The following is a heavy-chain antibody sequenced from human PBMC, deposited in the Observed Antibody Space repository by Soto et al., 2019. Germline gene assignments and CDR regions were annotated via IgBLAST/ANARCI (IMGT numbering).Heavy chain of an antibody. Sequence: ASVKVSCKASGYTFTSYAIHWVRQAPGQRLEWMGWINAGNGNTKYSQKFQGRVTITRDTSASTAYMELSSLRSEDTAVYYCARERAPLDYYDSSGYSDAFDIWGQGTMVTVSS. V-gene: IGHV1-3*01. D-gene: IGHD3-22*01. CDR3: ARERAPLDYYDSSGYSDAFDI. CDR2: INAGNGNT. J-gene: IGHJ3*02. CDR1: GYTFTSYA.